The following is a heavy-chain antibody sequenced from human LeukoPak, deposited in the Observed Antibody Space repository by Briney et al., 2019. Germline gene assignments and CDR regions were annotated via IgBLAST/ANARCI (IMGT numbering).Heavy chain of an antibody. Sequence: GASVTVSFKASGGTFIIYAISWVRQAPGQGLEWMGGIIPIFGTANYAQKFQGRVAITADESTSTAYMELSSLRSEDTAVYYCVSEGASTIYGMDVWGQGTTVTVSS. J-gene: IGHJ6*02. CDR2: IIPIFGTA. D-gene: IGHD5/OR15-5a*01. CDR3: VSEGASTIYGMDV. CDR1: GGTFIIYA. V-gene: IGHV1-69*13.